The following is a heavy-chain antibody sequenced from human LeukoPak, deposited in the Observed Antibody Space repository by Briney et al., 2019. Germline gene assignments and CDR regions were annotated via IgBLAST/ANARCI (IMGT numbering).Heavy chain of an antibody. CDR1: GFTFSSYS. CDR2: ISSSSSYI. V-gene: IGHV3-21*01. J-gene: IGHJ4*02. Sequence: GGSLGLSCAASGFTFSSYSMNWVRQAPGKGLEWVSSISSSSSYIYYADSVKGRFTISRDNAKNSLYLQMNSLRAEDTAVYYCARDQVGATSYWGQGTLVTVSS. D-gene: IGHD1-26*01. CDR3: ARDQVGATSY.